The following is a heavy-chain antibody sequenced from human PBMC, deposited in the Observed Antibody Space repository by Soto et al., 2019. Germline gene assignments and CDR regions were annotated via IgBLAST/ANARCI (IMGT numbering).Heavy chain of an antibody. V-gene: IGHV4-61*01. D-gene: IGHD4-17*01. CDR2: IYYSGST. J-gene: IGHJ4*02. CDR1: GGSVSSGSYY. CDR3: ARVDGDYFFDY. Sequence: QVQLQESGPGLVKPSETLSLTCTVSGGSVSSGSYYWSWIRQPPGKGPEWIGYIYYSGSTNYNPSLKSRVTISVDTSKNQFSLKLSSVTAADTAVYYCARVDGDYFFDYWGQGTLVTVSS.